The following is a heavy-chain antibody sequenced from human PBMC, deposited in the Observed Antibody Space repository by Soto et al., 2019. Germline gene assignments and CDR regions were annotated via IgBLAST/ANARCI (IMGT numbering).Heavy chain of an antibody. V-gene: IGHV3-23*01. CDR3: AKSYSSNWYDYFDY. J-gene: IGHJ4*02. CDR2: ISGSGGST. D-gene: IGHD6-13*01. CDR1: VFTFSTYA. Sequence: GWSLRLPCASSVFTFSTYAMSWVRQAPGKGLERVSAISGSGGSTYYADSVKGRFTISRDNSKNTLYLQMNSLRAEDTALYYCAKSYSSNWYDYFDYWGQGTLVTVSS.